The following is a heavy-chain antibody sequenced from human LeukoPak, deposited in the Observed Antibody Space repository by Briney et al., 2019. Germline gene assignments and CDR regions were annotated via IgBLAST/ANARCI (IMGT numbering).Heavy chain of an antibody. CDR1: GFTFSNYE. V-gene: IGHV3-21*03. CDR3: ARGGERLDRYCSSTSCYALPAGY. Sequence: GGSLRLSCAASGFTFSNYEMNWVRQAPGKGLEWVSSISSSSSYIYYADSVKGRFTISRDNAKNSLYLQMNSLRAEDTAVYYCARGGERLDRYCSSTSCYALPAGYWGQGTLVTVSS. D-gene: IGHD2-2*01. J-gene: IGHJ4*02. CDR2: ISSSSSYI.